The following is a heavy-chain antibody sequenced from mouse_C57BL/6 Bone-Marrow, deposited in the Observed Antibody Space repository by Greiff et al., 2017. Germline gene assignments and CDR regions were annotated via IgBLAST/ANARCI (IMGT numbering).Heavy chain of an antibody. V-gene: IGHV2-2*01. D-gene: IGHD1-1*01. CDR2: IWSGGST. CDR3: ARNGGYYGSSPYYYAMDY. J-gene: IGHJ4*01. CDR1: GFSLTSYG. Sequence: VQLVESGPGLVQPSQSLSITCTVSGFSLTSYGVHWVRQSPGKGLEWLGVIWSGGSTDYNAAFISRLSISKDNSKSQVFFKMNSLQADDTAIYYCARNGGYYGSSPYYYAMDYWGQGTSVTVAS.